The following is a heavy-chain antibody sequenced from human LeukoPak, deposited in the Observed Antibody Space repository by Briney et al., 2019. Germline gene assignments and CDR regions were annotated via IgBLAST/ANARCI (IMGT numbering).Heavy chain of an antibody. V-gene: IGHV3-74*01. CDR2: INSDGINT. CDR3: ARDLGQYYDTSDNWFDP. J-gene: IGHJ5*02. CDR1: GFTFSNYW. D-gene: IGHD3-22*01. Sequence: PWGSLRLSCAASGFTFSNYWMHWVRQAPGKGLVWVSRINSDGINTSYADSVEGRFTISRDNAKNTLNLQMNSLRAEDTAVYYCARDLGQYYDTSDNWFDPWGQGTLVTVSS.